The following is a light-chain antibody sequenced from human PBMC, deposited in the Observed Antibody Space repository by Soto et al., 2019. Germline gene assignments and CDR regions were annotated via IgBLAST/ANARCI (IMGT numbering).Light chain of an antibody. V-gene: IGKV1-5*03. Sequence: DVEMTQSPSTLSVSPGDRVTISCRASQTISSCLAWYQQKPGKAPKLLIYKASTIKSGVPSRFSGSGSGTEFTLTISSLQPDDFASYYCQHYNSYSEAFGQGTKVDNK. CDR1: QTISSC. CDR3: QHYNSYSEA. J-gene: IGKJ1*01. CDR2: KAS.